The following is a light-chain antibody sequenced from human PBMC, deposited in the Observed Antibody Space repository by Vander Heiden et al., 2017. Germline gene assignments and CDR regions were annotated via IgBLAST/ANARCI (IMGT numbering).Light chain of an antibody. CDR3: QQEGSSPST. V-gene: IGKV3-20*01. CDR1: QSVRNSY. CDR2: GSS. Sequence: EIELTESPGTLSLFPGERVTLSCRASQSVRNSYLAWYPQIPCHAPRLLIYGSSIRSIGIPDRFSGSGSVTDFTLTISRLEPEDFAVYYCQQEGSSPSTFGQGTKVEIK. J-gene: IGKJ1*01.